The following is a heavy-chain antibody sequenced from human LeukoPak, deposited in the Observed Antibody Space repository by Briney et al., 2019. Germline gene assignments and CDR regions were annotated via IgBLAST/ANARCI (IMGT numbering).Heavy chain of an antibody. V-gene: IGHV3-74*01. D-gene: IGHD4-17*01. J-gene: IGHJ4*02. Sequence: GGSLRLSCAASGFTFSSYWMHWVRQAPGKGLVWVSRINSDGSSTSYADSVKGRFTISRDNAKNTLYLQMNSLRAEDTAVNYCARGNYGDTLGNWGQGTLVTVSS. CDR3: ARGNYGDTLGN. CDR2: INSDGSST. CDR1: GFTFSSYW.